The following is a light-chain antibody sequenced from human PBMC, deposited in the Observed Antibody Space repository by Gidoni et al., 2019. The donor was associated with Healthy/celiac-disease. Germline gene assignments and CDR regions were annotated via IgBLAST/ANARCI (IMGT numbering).Light chain of an antibody. V-gene: IGKV3-15*01. CDR1: QSVSSN. CDR3: QQDNNGPLSIT. J-gene: IGKJ5*01. CDR2: GAS. Sequence: EVVMTPSPATLSVSPGESATLSCRASQSVSSNLAWYQQKPGQAPRLLSYGASTRATGIPARFSGSGSGTEFNLTISSLQSEDFAVYYCQQDNNGPLSITFGQGTRLEIK.